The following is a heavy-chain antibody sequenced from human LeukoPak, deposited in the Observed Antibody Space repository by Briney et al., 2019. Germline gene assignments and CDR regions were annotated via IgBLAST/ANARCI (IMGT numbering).Heavy chain of an antibody. CDR3: AKFTDGYYDFWSGYPY. V-gene: IGHV3-23*01. J-gene: IGHJ4*02. Sequence: GGSLRLSCAASGFTFSSYAMSWVRQAPGKGLGWVSAISGSGGSTYYADSVKGRFTISRDNSKNTLYLQMNSLRAEDTAVYYCAKFTDGYYDFWSGYPYWGQGTLVTVSS. CDR2: ISGSGGST. D-gene: IGHD3-3*01. CDR1: GFTFSSYA.